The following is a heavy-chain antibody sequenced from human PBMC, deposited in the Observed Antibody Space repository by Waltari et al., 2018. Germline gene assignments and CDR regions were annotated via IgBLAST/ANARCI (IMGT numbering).Heavy chain of an antibody. J-gene: IGHJ4*02. D-gene: IGHD3-22*01. CDR3: ARAPLRRQNSGSYYFDY. V-gene: IGHV1-8*01. Sequence: QVQLVQSGAEVKKPGASVKVSCKASGYTFTSYDINWVRQATGQGLEWMGWMNPNSGNTGYEQKFQGRVTMTRNTSISTAYMELSSLRSEDTAVYYCARAPLRRQNSGSYYFDYWGQGTLVTVSS. CDR2: MNPNSGNT. CDR1: GYTFTSYD.